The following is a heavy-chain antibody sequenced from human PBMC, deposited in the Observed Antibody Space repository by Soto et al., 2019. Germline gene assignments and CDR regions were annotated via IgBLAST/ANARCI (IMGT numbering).Heavy chain of an antibody. CDR1: GVTFGNYE. CDR2: MNPSSGNT. CDR3: AKNADFFHYHMDV. Sequence: QVLLMQSGAEVRKPGASVTVSCEASGVTFGNYEINWVRQAPGQGLEWMGWMNPSSGNTGYAQKFQGRVTMTRITSTNTAYMELRSLTSEDTAVYYSAKNADFFHYHMDVWGEGTIVTVSS. J-gene: IGHJ6*03. V-gene: IGHV1-8*01.